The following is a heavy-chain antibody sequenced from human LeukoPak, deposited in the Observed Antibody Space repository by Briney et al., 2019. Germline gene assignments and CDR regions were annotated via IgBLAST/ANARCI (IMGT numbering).Heavy chain of an antibody. CDR2: VYTSGST. D-gene: IGHD6-13*01. Sequence: SETLSLTCTISGGSISSGSYYWSWIRQPAGKGLEWIGRVYTSGSTNYNPSLKSRVTISVDTSKNQFSLKLRSVTAADTAVYYCARGTVHSSWYYYNFQYYYYYMDVWGKGTTVTISS. CDR1: GGSISSGSYY. V-gene: IGHV4-61*02. J-gene: IGHJ6*03. CDR3: ARGTVHSSWYYYNFQYYYYYMDV.